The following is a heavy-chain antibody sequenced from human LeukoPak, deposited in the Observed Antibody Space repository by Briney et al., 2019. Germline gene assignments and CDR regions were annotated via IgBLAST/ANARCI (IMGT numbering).Heavy chain of an antibody. Sequence: SETLSLTCAVYGGSFSGYYWSWIRQPPGKGLEWIGEMNHSGSTNYNPSLKSRVTISVDTSKNQFSLKLSSVTAADTAVYYCARASSGWYRSYYFDYWGQGTLVTVSS. CDR2: MNHSGST. J-gene: IGHJ4*02. CDR1: GGSFSGYY. CDR3: ARASSGWYRSYYFDY. V-gene: IGHV4-34*01. D-gene: IGHD6-19*01.